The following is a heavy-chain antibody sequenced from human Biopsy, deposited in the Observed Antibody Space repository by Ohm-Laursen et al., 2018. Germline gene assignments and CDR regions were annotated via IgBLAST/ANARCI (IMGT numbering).Heavy chain of an antibody. CDR1: GGSITSRTHY. V-gene: IGHV4-39*01. CDR2: VYYSGTT. J-gene: IGHJ5*02. D-gene: IGHD3-3*01. Sequence: SETLSLTCTLSGGSITSRTHYWGWLRQTPGKGLEWIGTVYYSGTTYDNPSLKNRVIISVDTSKNQFSLSLKTVTAADTAVYYCARHDLSDFWSGYPNFFDRWGQGTLVTVSS. CDR3: ARHDLSDFWSGYPNFFDR.